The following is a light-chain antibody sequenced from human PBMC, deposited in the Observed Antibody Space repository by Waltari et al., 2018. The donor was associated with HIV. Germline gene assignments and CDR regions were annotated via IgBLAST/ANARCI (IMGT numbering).Light chain of an antibody. CDR1: SSDIGGYNY. CDR2: DVS. CDR3: CSYAGSRTWV. V-gene: IGLV2-23*02. Sequence: QSALTQPASVSGSPGQSITISCTGTSSDIGGYNYVSWYQQHPGKATKLMIYDVSKRPSGVSNRFSGSKSGNTASLTISGLQAEDETDYYCCSYAGSRTWVFGGGTKLTVL. J-gene: IGLJ3*02.